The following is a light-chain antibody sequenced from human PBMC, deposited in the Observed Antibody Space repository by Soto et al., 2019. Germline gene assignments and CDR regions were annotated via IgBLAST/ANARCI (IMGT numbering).Light chain of an antibody. V-gene: IGKV1-5*03. CDR3: HQYDTYS. J-gene: IGKJ1*01. CDR2: KAS. Sequence: IPMTQSPSTLSGSVGDRVTITCRASQTISSWLAWYQQKPGKAPKLLIYKASTLKSGVPSRFSGSGSGTEFTLTISSLQPDDFATYFCHQYDTYSFGQGTKVDIK. CDR1: QTISSW.